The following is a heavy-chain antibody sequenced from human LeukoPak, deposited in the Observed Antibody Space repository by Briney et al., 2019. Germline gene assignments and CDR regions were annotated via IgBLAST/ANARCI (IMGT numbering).Heavy chain of an antibody. V-gene: IGHV3-23*01. Sequence: GGSLRLSCAASGFTFATYAMSWVRQAPGKGLEWVSGISGTGGSTYYADSVEGRFTITRDNTKNTPYLQQNSLMADDTAVDYCAKDRGDDGNRNGFFDYWGQGTLVTVSS. CDR3: AKDRGDDGNRNGFFDY. CDR1: GFTFATYA. J-gene: IGHJ4*02. D-gene: IGHD1-14*01. CDR2: ISGTGGST.